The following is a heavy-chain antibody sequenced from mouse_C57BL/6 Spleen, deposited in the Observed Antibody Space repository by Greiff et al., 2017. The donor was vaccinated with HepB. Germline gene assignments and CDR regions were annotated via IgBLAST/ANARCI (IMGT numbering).Heavy chain of an antibody. Sequence: QVQLQQSGAELVRPGTSVKVSCKASGYAFTNYLIEWVKQRPGQGLEWIGVINPGSGGTNYNEKFKGKATLTADKSSSTAYMQLSSLTSEDSAVYVCARSAITKGYFDVWGTVTTVTVSS. CDR1: GYAFTNYL. J-gene: IGHJ1*03. V-gene: IGHV1-54*01. CDR2: INPGSGGT. CDR3: ARSAITKGYFDV. D-gene: IGHD1-1*01.